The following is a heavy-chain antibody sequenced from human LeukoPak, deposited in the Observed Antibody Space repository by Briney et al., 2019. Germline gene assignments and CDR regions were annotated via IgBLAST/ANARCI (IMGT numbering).Heavy chain of an antibody. J-gene: IGHJ4*02. CDR1: GFTFSNAW. Sequence: KPGGTLRLSCAASGFTFSNAWMSWVRQAPGKGPEWVGRIKNKVDGGTTDYAAPVKGRFTISRDDSKSTLYLQMDSLKPEDTAVYYCSTRAGWEFLTEFWGQGTLVTVPS. CDR2: IKNKVDGGTT. D-gene: IGHD3-10*01. CDR3: STRAGWEFLTEF. V-gene: IGHV3-15*01.